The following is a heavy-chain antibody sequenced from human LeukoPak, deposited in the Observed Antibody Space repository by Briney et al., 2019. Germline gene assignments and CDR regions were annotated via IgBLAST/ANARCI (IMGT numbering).Heavy chain of an antibody. D-gene: IGHD5-24*01. CDR3: ARDGYNTPQDYYYYYYMDV. CDR1: GFTFSSYA. Sequence: GGSLRLSCAASGFTFSSYAMHWVRQAPGKGLEYVSAISSNGGSTYYANSVKGRFTISRDNSKNTLYLQMGSLRAEDMAVYYCARDGYNTPQDYYYYYYMDVWGKGTTVTASS. V-gene: IGHV3-64*01. J-gene: IGHJ6*03. CDR2: ISSNGGST.